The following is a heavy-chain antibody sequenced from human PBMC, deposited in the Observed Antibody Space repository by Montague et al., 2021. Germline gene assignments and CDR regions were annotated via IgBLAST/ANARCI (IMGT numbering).Heavy chain of an antibody. Sequence: SETRSLTCTVSGASITSNIYYWGWIRQSPGKGLEWIGSIYYSGNSFYQPSLKSRITMAVDTSKNQFSLKLSSVTAADTAIYYCARVLSSWYVGWFDPWGQGTLVTVSS. CDR1: GASITSNIYY. D-gene: IGHD6-13*01. V-gene: IGHV4-39*07. CDR2: IYYSGNS. J-gene: IGHJ5*02. CDR3: ARVLSSWYVGWFDP.